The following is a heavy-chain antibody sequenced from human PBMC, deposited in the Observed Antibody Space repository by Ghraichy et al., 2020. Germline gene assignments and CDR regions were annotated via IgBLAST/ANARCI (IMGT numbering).Heavy chain of an antibody. Sequence: GGSLRLSCAASGFDFSDYAMFWVRQAPGKGLEWVARISHDGIDEAYADSVWGRFTVSRDNSRNTVNLEMYSLRVEDTALYYCMNPWIPINGTVDQWGQGTLVTVSP. V-gene: IGHV3-30*07. D-gene: IGHD1-7*01. CDR1: GFDFSDYA. CDR3: MNPWIPINGTVDQ. J-gene: IGHJ5*02. CDR2: ISHDGIDE.